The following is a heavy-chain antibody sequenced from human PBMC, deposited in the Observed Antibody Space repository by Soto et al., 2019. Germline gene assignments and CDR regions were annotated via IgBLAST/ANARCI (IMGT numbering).Heavy chain of an antibody. V-gene: IGHV1-2*02. D-gene: IGHD1-26*01. Sequence: ASVKVSFKASGYTFTGYYIQWLRQAPGQGLEWMGWINPNSGGTKYAQKFRGRVTLARDTSASTVYMEVSSLTSEDTAMYYCARSSGGNFGIIIEGTNWFAPWGQGTLVTVS. J-gene: IGHJ5*02. CDR2: INPNSGGT. CDR3: ARSSGGNFGIIIEGTNWFAP. CDR1: GYTFTGYY.